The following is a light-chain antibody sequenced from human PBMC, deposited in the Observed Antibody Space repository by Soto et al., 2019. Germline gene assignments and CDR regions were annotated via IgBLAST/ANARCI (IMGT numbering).Light chain of an antibody. CDR3: QQYGTSPIT. CDR1: QTVSNNY. CDR2: GTS. Sequence: EIVLTQSPGTLSLSPRERATLSCRASQTVSNNYLAWYQQKPGQAPRLLIYGTSSRATGIPDRFSGSGSGTDFTLTISRLEPEDFGVYYCQQYGTSPITFDGGTKVEIK. V-gene: IGKV3-20*01. J-gene: IGKJ4*01.